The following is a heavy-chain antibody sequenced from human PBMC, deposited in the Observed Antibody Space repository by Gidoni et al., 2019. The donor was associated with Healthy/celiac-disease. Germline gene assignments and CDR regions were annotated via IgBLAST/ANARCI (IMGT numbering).Heavy chain of an antibody. J-gene: IGHJ6*02. CDR1: GFTVSSNY. V-gene: IGHV3-53*01. CDR3: ASGGYYYYYGMDV. CDR2: IYSGGST. Sequence: EVQLVESGGGLIQPGGSLRLSCAASGFTVSSNYMSWVRQAPGKGLEWVSVIYSGGSTYYADSVKGRFTISRDDSKNTLYLQMNSLRAEDTAVYYCASGGYYYYYGMDVWGQGTTVTVSS. D-gene: IGHD3-16*01.